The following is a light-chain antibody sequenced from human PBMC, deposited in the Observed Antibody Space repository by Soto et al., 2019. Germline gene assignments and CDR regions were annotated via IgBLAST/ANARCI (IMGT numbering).Light chain of an antibody. Sequence: QSALTQPASVSGSPGQSITISCTGTSSDIGAYNYVSWYRQHPGKAPKLMIYEVINRPSGVSNRFSGSKSGNTASLTISALQAEDEADYYCSSYTSSSPTPYVFGTGTKVTVL. CDR3: SSYTSSSPTPYV. CDR1: SSDIGAYNY. CDR2: EVI. J-gene: IGLJ1*01. V-gene: IGLV2-14*01.